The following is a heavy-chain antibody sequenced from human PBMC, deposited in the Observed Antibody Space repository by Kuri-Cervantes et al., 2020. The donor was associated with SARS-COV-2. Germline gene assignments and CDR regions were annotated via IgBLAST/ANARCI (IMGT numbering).Heavy chain of an antibody. D-gene: IGHD2-2*01. CDR3: ARDLVPAAMLDY. J-gene: IGHJ4*02. V-gene: IGHV3-33*01. CDR2: IWYDGSNK. Sequence: GGSLRLSCAASGFTFSSYGMHWVRQAPGKGLEWVAVIWYDGSNKYYADSVKGRFTISRDNSKNTLYLQMNRLRAEDTAVYYCARDLVPAAMLDYWGQGTLVTVSS. CDR1: GFTFSSYG.